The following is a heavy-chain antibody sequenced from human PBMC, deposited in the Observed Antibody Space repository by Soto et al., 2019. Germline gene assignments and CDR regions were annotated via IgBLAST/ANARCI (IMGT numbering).Heavy chain of an antibody. V-gene: IGHV3-30*18. Sequence: QVQLVESGGGVVQPGRSLRLSCAASGFTFRSYGMHWVRQAPGKGLEWVAVMSYDGSNKYYADSVKGRFTISRDNSKNPXXMQMNSLRPEDRAVYYCAKDQPGYSSGWQPQVGDYWGQGTLVNVSS. D-gene: IGHD6-19*01. CDR2: MSYDGSNK. J-gene: IGHJ4*02. CDR3: AKDQPGYSSGWQPQVGDY. CDR1: GFTFRSYG.